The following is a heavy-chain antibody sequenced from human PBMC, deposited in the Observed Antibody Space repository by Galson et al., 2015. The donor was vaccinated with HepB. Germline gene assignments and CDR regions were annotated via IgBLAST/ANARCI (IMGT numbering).Heavy chain of an antibody. CDR3: ARVYYYDRSGYSHGGFGY. V-gene: IGHV3-21*01. J-gene: IGHJ4*02. CDR2: ISSGGNYI. CDR1: GFTFSSYR. Sequence: SLSLSCAAAGFTFSSYRMNWVRQAPGTGLEWVPSISSGGNYIYYADSMKARLTISRDNAKNSLFLQVNSLRAEDTAVYYCARVYYYDRSGYSHGGFGYWGQGTLVTVSS. D-gene: IGHD3-22*01.